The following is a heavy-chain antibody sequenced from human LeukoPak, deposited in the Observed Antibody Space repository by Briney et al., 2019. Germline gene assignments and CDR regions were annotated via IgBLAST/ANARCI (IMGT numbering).Heavy chain of an antibody. CDR1: GYTFTSYA. D-gene: IGHD6-13*01. CDR2: INTNTGNP. Sequence: GASVKVSCTASGYTFTSYAMNWVRQAPGQGLEWMGWINTNTGNPTYAQGFTGRFVFSLDTSVSTAYLQISSLKAEDTAVYYCARDTGLNTAAAPRGDYWGQGTLVTVSS. V-gene: IGHV7-4-1*02. CDR3: ARDTGLNTAAAPRGDY. J-gene: IGHJ4*02.